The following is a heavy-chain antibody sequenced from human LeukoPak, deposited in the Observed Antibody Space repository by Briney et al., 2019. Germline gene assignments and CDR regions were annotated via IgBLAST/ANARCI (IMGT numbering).Heavy chain of an antibody. V-gene: IGHV3-7*01. CDR2: IRQDGSEK. CDR3: ARDQLEVITRFDY. D-gene: IGHD3-22*01. J-gene: IGHJ4*02. Sequence: GGSLRLSCAASGFTFSNYWMSWVRQAPGKGLEWVANIRQDGSEKQYVDSVKGRFTISRDNAKNSLYLQMNSLRAEDTAVYYCARDQLEVITRFDYWGQGTPVTVSS. CDR1: GFTFSNYW.